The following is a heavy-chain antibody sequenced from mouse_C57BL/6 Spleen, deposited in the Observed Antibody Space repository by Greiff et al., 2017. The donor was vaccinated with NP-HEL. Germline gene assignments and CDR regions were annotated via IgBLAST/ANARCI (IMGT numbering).Heavy chain of an antibody. CDR1: GYTFTSYG. Sequence: VKLMESGAELARPGASVKLSCKASGYTFTSYGISWVKQRTGQGLEWIGEIYPRSGNNYYNEKFKGKATLTADKSSSTAYMELRSLTSEDSAVYFCARSYYDYEGGYAMDYWGQGTSVTVSS. V-gene: IGHV1-81*01. CDR2: IYPRSGNN. J-gene: IGHJ4*01. D-gene: IGHD2-4*01. CDR3: ARSYYDYEGGYAMDY.